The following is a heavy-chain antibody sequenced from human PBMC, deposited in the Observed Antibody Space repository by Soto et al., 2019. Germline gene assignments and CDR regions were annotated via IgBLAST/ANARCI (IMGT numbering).Heavy chain of an antibody. Sequence: ASVKVSCKASGYTFTSYDINWVRQATGQGLEWKGWMNPNSGNTGYAQKFQGRVTMTRNASISTAYMELSSLRSEDTAVYFCARPGIGFYDILTGGGAFDIWGQGTMVTVSS. J-gene: IGHJ3*02. CDR1: GYTFTSYD. CDR2: MNPNSGNT. V-gene: IGHV1-8*01. CDR3: ARPGIGFYDILTGGGAFDI. D-gene: IGHD3-9*01.